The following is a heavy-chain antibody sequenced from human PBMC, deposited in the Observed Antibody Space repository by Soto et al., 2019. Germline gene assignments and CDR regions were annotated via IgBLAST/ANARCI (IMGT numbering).Heavy chain of an antibody. CDR3: ARDVYSSGWAGGMDV. D-gene: IGHD6-19*01. CDR1: GFTFSAYG. CDR2: IWYDGNNK. J-gene: IGHJ6*02. Sequence: GGSLRLSCAASGFTFSAYGMHWVRQAPGKGLEWVAVIWYDGNNKYYEDSVKGRFTISRDNSKNTLYLQMNSLRAEDTAVYYCARDVYSSGWAGGMDVWGQGTTVTVS. V-gene: IGHV3-33*01.